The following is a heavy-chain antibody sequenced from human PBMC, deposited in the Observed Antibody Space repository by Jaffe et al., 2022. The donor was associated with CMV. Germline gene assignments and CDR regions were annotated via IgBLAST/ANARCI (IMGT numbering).Heavy chain of an antibody. CDR1: GYSFTSYW. CDR2: IYPGDSDT. D-gene: IGHD3-22*01. J-gene: IGHJ6*03. CDR3: ARLPSYYDSSGYYLNYYYYYMDV. Sequence: EVQLVQSGAEVKKPGESLKISCKGSGYSFTSYWIGWVRQMPGKGLEWMGIIYPGDSDTRYSPSFQGQVTISADKSISTAYLQWSSLKASDTAMYYCARLPSYYDSSGYYLNYYYYYMDVWGKGTTVTVSS. V-gene: IGHV5-51*01.